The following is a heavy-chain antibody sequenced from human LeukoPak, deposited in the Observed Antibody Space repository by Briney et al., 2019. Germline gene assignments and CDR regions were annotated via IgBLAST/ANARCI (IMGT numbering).Heavy chain of an antibody. V-gene: IGHV3-53*01. Sequence: GGSLRLSCAASGLTVSSNYMSWVRQAPGKGLEWVSVIYSGGSTYYADSVKGRFTISRDDSDNTLYLQMNSLRAEDTAVYYCARRGDGGRSFDYWGQGTQVTVSS. D-gene: IGHD4-23*01. CDR2: IYSGGST. J-gene: IGHJ4*02. CDR1: GLTVSSNY. CDR3: ARRGDGGRSFDY.